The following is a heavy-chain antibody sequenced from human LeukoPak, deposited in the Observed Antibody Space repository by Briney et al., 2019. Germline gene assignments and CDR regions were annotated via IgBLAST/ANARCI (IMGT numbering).Heavy chain of an antibody. CDR2: INPSGGST. D-gene: IGHD4-11*01. CDR1: GYTFTSYY. CDR3: ARDDYSNRLFDY. Sequence: ASVKVSCKASGYTFTSYYMHWVRQAPGQGLEWMGIINPSGGSTSYAQKFQGRVTMTRDTSTSTVYMELSSLRSDDTAVYYCARDDYSNRLFDYWGQGTLVTVSS. V-gene: IGHV1-46*01. J-gene: IGHJ4*02.